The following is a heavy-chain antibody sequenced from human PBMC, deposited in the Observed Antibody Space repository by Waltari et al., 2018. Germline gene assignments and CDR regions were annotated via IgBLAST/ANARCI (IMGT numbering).Heavy chain of an antibody. CDR1: GYTFTGYY. Sequence: QVQLVQSGAEVTKPGDSVKVSCKASGYTFTGYYMHWVRQAPGPGIEWMGWINPNSGGTNYAQKFQGRVTMTRDTSISTAYMELSRLRSDDTAVYYCARDREALLWFGEFWNWFDPWGQGTLVTVSS. V-gene: IGHV1-2*02. CDR3: ARDREALLWFGEFWNWFDP. D-gene: IGHD3-10*01. CDR2: INPNSGGT. J-gene: IGHJ5*02.